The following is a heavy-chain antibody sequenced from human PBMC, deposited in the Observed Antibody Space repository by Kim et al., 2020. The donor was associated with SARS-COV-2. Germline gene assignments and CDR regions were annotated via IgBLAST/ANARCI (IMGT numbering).Heavy chain of an antibody. Sequence: LKSRVTISVDTSKNQFSLKLSSVTAADTAVYYCARVGGIVVVVAATWFDPWGQGTLVTVSS. J-gene: IGHJ5*02. CDR3: ARVGGIVVVVAATWFDP. D-gene: IGHD2-15*01. V-gene: IGHV4-39*07.